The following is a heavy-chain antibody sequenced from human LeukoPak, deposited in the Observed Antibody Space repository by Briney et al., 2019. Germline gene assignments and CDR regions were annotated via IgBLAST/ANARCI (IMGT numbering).Heavy chain of an antibody. D-gene: IGHD6-13*01. CDR1: GFTFSSYW. CDR3: AREGVLYSSSPGYDY. Sequence: GGSLRLSCAASGFTFSSYWMHWVRQAPGKGLVWVSRINTDGSSTSYADSVKGRFTISRDNAKDTLCLQMNSLRAEDTAVYYCAREGVLYSSSPGYDYWGQGTLVTVSS. J-gene: IGHJ4*02. CDR2: INTDGSST. V-gene: IGHV3-74*01.